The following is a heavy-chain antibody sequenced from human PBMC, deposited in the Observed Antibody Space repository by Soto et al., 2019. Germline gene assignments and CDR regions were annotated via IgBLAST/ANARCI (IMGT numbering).Heavy chain of an antibody. CDR2: INHSGST. V-gene: IGHV4-34*01. CDR3: ARGGGLLYGTWPFDY. D-gene: IGHD1-26*01. Sequence: PSETLSLTCAVYGGSFSGYYWSWIGLPPGKGLEWIGEINHSGSTNYNPSLKSRVTISVDTSKNQFSLKLSSVTAADTAVYYCARGGGLLYGTWPFDYWGQGTLVTVSS. J-gene: IGHJ4*02. CDR1: GGSFSGYY.